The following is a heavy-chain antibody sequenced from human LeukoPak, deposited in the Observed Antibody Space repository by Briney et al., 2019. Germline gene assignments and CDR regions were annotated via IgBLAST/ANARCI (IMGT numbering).Heavy chain of an antibody. CDR3: ARDGEPRLDWYFDL. CDR2: ISGSGGNT. J-gene: IGHJ2*01. Sequence: PGGSLRLSCAASGFTFFSYPMNWVRQAPGKALEGVSAISGSGGNTYYADSVKGRLTISRDNPKHTLYLQMNSLRAEDTAVYYCARDGEPRLDWYFDLWGRGTLVTVSS. CDR1: GFTFFSYP. D-gene: IGHD2-21*01. V-gene: IGHV3-23*01.